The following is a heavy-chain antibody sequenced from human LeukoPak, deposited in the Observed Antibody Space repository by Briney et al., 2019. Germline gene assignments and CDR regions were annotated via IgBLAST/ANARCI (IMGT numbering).Heavy chain of an antibody. J-gene: IGHJ4*02. CDR3: ARSYDSSGYYPYFDY. Sequence: SQTLSLTCAVSGGSISSGGYSWSWLRQPPGKGLEWIGYIYHSGSTYYNPSLKSRVTISVDRSKHQFSLKLSSVTAADTAVYYCARSYDSSGYYPYFDYWGQGTLVTVSS. D-gene: IGHD3-22*01. CDR2: IYHSGST. CDR1: GGSISSGGYS. V-gene: IGHV4-30-2*01.